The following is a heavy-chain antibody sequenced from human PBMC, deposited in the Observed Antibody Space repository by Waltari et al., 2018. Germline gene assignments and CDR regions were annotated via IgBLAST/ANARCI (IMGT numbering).Heavy chain of an antibody. Sequence: LVESGGGVVQPGRSLRLSCSASGFSLSGFSMHWVRQAPGKGLEWCAVKPYDGSTEYYADSVKGRFTISRDSSKNTVYLQMDNLRPEDTAVYFCARDPHDLWSGSNWFDPWGQGTLVTVSS. CDR3: ARDPHDLWSGSNWFDP. J-gene: IGHJ5*02. CDR2: KPYDGSTE. V-gene: IGHV3-30*04. D-gene: IGHD3-3*01. CDR1: GFSLSGFS.